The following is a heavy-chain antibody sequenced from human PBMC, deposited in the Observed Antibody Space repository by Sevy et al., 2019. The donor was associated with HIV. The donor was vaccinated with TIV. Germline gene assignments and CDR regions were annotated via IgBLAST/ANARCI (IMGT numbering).Heavy chain of an antibody. CDR3: RTDRITMFGVVIIGYFDY. J-gene: IGHJ4*02. CDR1: GFTFSNAW. D-gene: IGHD3-3*01. Sequence: GGSLRLSCAASGFTFSNAWMSWVRQAPGKGLEWVGRIKSKTDGGTTDYAAPVKGRITISSDDSKNTLYLQMNSLKTVDTAVYYCRTDRITMFGVVIIGYFDYWGQGTLVTVSS. V-gene: IGHV3-15*01. CDR2: IKSKTDGGTT.